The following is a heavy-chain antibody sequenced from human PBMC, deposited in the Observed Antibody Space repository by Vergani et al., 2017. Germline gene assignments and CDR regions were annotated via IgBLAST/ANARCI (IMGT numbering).Heavy chain of an antibody. CDR1: GFSLSTSGMC. CDR3: ARTDYYGSGSRYYMDV. D-gene: IGHD3-10*01. J-gene: IGHJ6*03. CDR2: IDWDDDK. Sequence: QVTLRESGPALVKPTQTLTLTCTFSGFSLSTSGMCVSWIRPPPGKALEWLARIDWDDDKDYTTSLKTRLTISKDTSKNQVVLTMTNMDLVDTATYYCARTDYYGSGSRYYMDVWGKGTTVTVSS. V-gene: IGHV2-70*15.